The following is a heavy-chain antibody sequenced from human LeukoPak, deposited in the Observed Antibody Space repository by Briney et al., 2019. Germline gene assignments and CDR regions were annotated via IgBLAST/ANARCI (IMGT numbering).Heavy chain of an antibody. CDR2: INSNGGTT. CDR3: ARDLGDYGGWSAFDI. Sequence: PGGSLRLSCAASGFTFSSYWMHWVRQAPGKGLVWVSRINSNGGTTTYADSVKGRFSISRDNAKNTLYLQMNSLIAEDTAVYYCARDLGDYGGWSAFDIWGQGTMVTVSA. D-gene: IGHD4-23*01. CDR1: GFTFSSYW. V-gene: IGHV3-74*01. J-gene: IGHJ3*02.